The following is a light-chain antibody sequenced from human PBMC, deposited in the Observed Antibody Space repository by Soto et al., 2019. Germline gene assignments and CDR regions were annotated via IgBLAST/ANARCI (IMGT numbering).Light chain of an antibody. Sequence: QLVLTQPPSASGTPGQRVTISCSGSSSNVGRNTVDWYQQLPGTAPKLLIYTNNQRPSGVPDRFSGSKSGTSASVAISGLQSEDEADYYCATWDDSLNGVVFGGGTKLTVL. CDR2: TNN. J-gene: IGLJ2*01. V-gene: IGLV1-44*01. CDR3: ATWDDSLNGVV. CDR1: SSNVGRNT.